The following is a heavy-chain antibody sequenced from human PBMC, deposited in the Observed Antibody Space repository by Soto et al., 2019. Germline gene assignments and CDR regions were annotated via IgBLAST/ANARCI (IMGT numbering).Heavy chain of an antibody. D-gene: IGHD2-15*01. CDR1: GFTFSSYA. Sequence: GRSLRLSCAASGFTFSSYAMSWFRQAPGKGLEWVSAISGSGGSTYYADSVKGRFTISRDNSKNTLYLQMNSLRAEDTAVYYCAKDHGRSGPCLYCYDFDYWGQGT. CDR2: ISGSGGST. J-gene: IGHJ4*02. V-gene: IGHV3-23*01. CDR3: AKDHGRSGPCLYCYDFDY.